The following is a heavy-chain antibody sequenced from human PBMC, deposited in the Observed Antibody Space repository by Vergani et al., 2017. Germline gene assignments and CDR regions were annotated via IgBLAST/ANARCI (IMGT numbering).Heavy chain of an antibody. V-gene: IGHV4-39*01. CDR1: GGSISSSSYY. CDR2: IYYSGST. CDR3: ASPDCSGGSCYGYYGMDV. J-gene: IGHJ6*02. Sequence: QLQLQESGPGLVKPSETLSLTCTVSGGSISSSSYYWGWIRQPPGKGLEWIGSIYYSGSTYYNPSLKSRVTISVEPSKNQFSLKLSSVTAADTAVYYCASPDCSGGSCYGYYGMDVWGQGTTVTVSS. D-gene: IGHD2-15*01.